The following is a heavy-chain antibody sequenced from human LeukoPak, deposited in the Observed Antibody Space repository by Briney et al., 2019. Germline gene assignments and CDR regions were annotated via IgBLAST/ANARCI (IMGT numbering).Heavy chain of an antibody. J-gene: IGHJ4*02. V-gene: IGHV3-15*01. CDR3: TTYYDILTGYGYFDY. Sequence: GGSLRLSCAASGFTFSNAWMSWVRQAPGKGLEWVGRIKSKTDGGTTDYAAPVKGRFTISRDDSKSTLYLQMNSLKTGDTAVYYRTTYYDILTGYGYFDYWGQGTLVTVSS. CDR2: IKSKTDGGTT. D-gene: IGHD3-9*01. CDR1: GFTFSNAW.